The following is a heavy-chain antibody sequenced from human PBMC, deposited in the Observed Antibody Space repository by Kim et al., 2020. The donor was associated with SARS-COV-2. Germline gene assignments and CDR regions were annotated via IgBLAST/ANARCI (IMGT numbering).Heavy chain of an antibody. J-gene: IGHJ4*02. Sequence: YSTTLKTSLTISKDTSKNQVVLTMNSRDPVDTATYYCARTRRAAAGAFDYWGQGTLVTVSS. D-gene: IGHD6-13*01. V-gene: IGHV2-70*01. CDR3: ARTRRAAAGAFDY.